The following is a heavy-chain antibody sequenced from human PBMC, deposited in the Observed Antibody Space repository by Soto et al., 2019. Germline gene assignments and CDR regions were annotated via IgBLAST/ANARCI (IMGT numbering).Heavy chain of an antibody. CDR1: GFTFSSYS. V-gene: IGHV3-48*02. CDR3: ARDHIQLGYCTNGVCYHGGKYYYYYYGMDV. CDR2: ISSSSSTI. Sequence: GGSLRLSCAASGFTFSSYSMNWVRQAPGKGLEWVSYISSSSSTIYYADSVKGRFTISRDNAKNSLYLQMNSLRDEGTAVYYCARDHIQLGYCTNGVCYHGGKYYYYYYGMDVCGQGPTVTVSS. D-gene: IGHD2-8*01. J-gene: IGHJ6*02.